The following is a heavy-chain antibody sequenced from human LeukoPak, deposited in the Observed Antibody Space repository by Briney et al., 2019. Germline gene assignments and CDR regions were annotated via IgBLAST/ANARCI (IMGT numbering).Heavy chain of an antibody. V-gene: IGHV1-18*01. CDR2: ISSYNGNT. D-gene: IGHD6-19*01. J-gene: IGHJ4*02. CDR3: ARLDSSGWYYFDY. CDR1: GYTFTSYG. Sequence: SASVKVSCKASGYTFTSYGITRVRQAPGQGLEGVGWISSYNGNTNYAQKLQGRVTMTTDTSTSTAYVELRSLRSDDTAVYYCARLDSSGWYYFDYWGQGTLVTVSS.